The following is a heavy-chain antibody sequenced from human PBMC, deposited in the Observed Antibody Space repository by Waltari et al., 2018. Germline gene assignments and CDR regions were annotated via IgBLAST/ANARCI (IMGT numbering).Heavy chain of an antibody. CDR1: GYIFINYF. V-gene: IGHV1-2*06. D-gene: IGHD2-21*01. Sequence: QVNLVQSGADVRKPGASVTVSCKASGYIFINYFIHWVRQAPGQGLEWIGRINCRNGGTGYEQKFQGRVTLTRDTSISTAYMELSGLTLDDTAIYYCTVIAGDFDIWGPGTMVTASS. CDR2: INCRNGGT. CDR3: TVIAGDFDI. J-gene: IGHJ3*02.